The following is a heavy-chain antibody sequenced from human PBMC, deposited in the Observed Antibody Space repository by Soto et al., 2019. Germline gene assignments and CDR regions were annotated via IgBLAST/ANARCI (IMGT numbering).Heavy chain of an antibody. CDR1: GFTFDDYA. J-gene: IGHJ6*03. CDR3: VKDTTPNYYYYYMDV. Sequence: EVQLVESGGGLVQPGRSLRLSCAASGFTFDDYAMHWVRQAPGKGLEWVSGISWNSGSIGYADSVKGRFTISRDNAKNSLYLQMNSLRAEDTALYYCVKDTTPNYYYYYMDVWGKGTTVTVSS. V-gene: IGHV3-9*01. CDR2: ISWNSGSI.